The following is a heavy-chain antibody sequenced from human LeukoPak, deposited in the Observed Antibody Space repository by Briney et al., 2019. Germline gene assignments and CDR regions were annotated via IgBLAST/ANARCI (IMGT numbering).Heavy chain of an antibody. Sequence: SETLSLTCTVSGGSISSNNYYWSWIRQPPGKGLEWIGEINHSGSTNYNPSLKSRVTITVDTSKNKFSLKLSSVTAADTAVYYCVRVSHRAGYCSSTSCYKGQRIGRYYFDYWGQGTLVTVSS. D-gene: IGHD2-2*02. CDR1: GGSISSNNYY. J-gene: IGHJ4*02. CDR3: VRVSHRAGYCSSTSCYKGQRIGRYYFDY. CDR2: INHSGST. V-gene: IGHV4-39*07.